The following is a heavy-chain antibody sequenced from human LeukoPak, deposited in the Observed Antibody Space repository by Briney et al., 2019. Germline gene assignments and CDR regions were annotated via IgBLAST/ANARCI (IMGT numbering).Heavy chain of an antibody. D-gene: IGHD2-2*03. J-gene: IGHJ4*02. CDR1: GGSISSSTYY. V-gene: IGHV4-39*07. CDR2: IYYSGNT. CDR3: ARDGYLAVDY. Sequence: NPSETLSLTCTVSGGSISSSTYYWGWLRQPPGKGLEWIGNIYYSGNTYYNPSLESRVTISVDTSKNQFSLKLSSVTAADTAVYYCARDGYLAVDYWGQGTLLTVSS.